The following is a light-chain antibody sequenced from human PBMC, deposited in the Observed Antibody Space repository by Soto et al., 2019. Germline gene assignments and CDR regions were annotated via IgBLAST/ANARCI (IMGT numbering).Light chain of an antibody. CDR1: QSVSSSY. CDR2: GAT. V-gene: IGKV3-20*01. Sequence: DILMTQSPASLSASLGARATLSCRASQSVSSSYLAWYQQKPGQAPRLLIDGATSKTAVTPDMCSSRAARTESPPTSSMQPQEDLTDYGCQQYGSSRTFGGGTKVDIK. CDR3: QQYGSSRT. J-gene: IGKJ4*01.